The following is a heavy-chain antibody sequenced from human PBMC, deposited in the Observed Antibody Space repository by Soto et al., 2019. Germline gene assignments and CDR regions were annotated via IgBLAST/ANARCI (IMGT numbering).Heavy chain of an antibody. D-gene: IGHD3-22*01. CDR2: ISSGSRTI. Sequence: PGGSLRLSCAASGLTFSSCHMNWVRQAPGKGLEWFSYISSGSRTIFYADSVNGRFTISRDNAKNSLYLQMNSLRAEDTAVYYCARDPYDTGGYYPPSWYFDLWGRGTLVTVSS. V-gene: IGHV3-48*01. J-gene: IGHJ2*01. CDR3: ARDPYDTGGYYPPSWYFDL. CDR1: GLTFSSCH.